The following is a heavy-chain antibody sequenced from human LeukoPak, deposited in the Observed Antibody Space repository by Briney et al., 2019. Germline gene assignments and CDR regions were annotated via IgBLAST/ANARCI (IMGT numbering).Heavy chain of an antibody. CDR3: ARGGVTVTTCDY. D-gene: IGHD4-17*01. J-gene: IGHJ4*02. CDR2: IYSGGGT. CDR1: GFTVSSTY. V-gene: IGHV3-53*01. Sequence: GGSLRLSCAASGFTVSSTYMSWVRQAPGKGLEWVSVIYSGGGTYYADSVKGRLTISRDNSKNTLYLQMNSLRAEDTAVYYCARGGVTVTTCDYWGQGTLVTVSS.